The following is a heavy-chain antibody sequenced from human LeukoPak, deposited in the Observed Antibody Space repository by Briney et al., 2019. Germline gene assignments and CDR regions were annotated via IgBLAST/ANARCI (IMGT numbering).Heavy chain of an antibody. D-gene: IGHD6-13*01. J-gene: IGHJ4*02. CDR3: ARGMQQLYHFDS. V-gene: IGHV4-31*03. CDR1: GGSISSGGYY. Sequence: PSQTLSLTCTVSGGSISSGGYYWSWIRQHPGKGLEWIGYIYYSGSAYYNPSLKSRVTISVDTSKNQFSLKLSSVTAADTAVYYCARGMQQLYHFDSWGRGTLVTVSS. CDR2: IYYSGSA.